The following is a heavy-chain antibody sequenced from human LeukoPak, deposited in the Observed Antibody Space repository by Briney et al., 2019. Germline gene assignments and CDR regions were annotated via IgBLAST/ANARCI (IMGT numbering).Heavy chain of an antibody. CDR2: IYASGST. D-gene: IGHD5-18*01. Sequence: SQTLSLTCTVSGGSISSGNYYLSWIRQPAGKGLEWIGRIYASGSTNHNPSLKSRVTISIDTSKNQFSLKLSSVTAADTAVYYCARGYSSGYWYFDLWGRGTLVTVSS. CDR1: GGSISSGNYY. V-gene: IGHV4-61*02. J-gene: IGHJ2*01. CDR3: ARGYSSGYWYFDL.